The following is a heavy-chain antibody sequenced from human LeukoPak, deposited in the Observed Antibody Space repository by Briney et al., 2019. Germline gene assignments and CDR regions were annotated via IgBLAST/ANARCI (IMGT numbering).Heavy chain of an antibody. V-gene: IGHV3-23*01. Sequence: GGSLRLSCAASGFTFSSYAMSWVRQAPGKGLEWVSAISGSGGSTYYADSVKGRFTISRDNSKNTLYLQMDSLRAGDTAVYYCAKSSGDYFDYWGQGTLVTVSS. CDR1: GFTFSSYA. J-gene: IGHJ4*02. CDR2: ISGSGGST. CDR3: AKSSGDYFDY. D-gene: IGHD3-10*01.